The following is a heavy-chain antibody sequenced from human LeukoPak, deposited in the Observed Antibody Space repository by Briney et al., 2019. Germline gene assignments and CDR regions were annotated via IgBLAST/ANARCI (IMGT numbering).Heavy chain of an antibody. CDR2: MNPNSGNT. Sequence: ASVKVSCKASGYTFTSYDINWVRQATGQGLEWMGWMNPNSGNTGYAQKFQGRVTMTRNTSISTAYMELSSLRSEDTAVYYCAGERRIAARRAGFDPWGQGTLVTVSS. CDR3: AGERRIAARRAGFDP. D-gene: IGHD6-6*01. CDR1: GYTFTSYD. J-gene: IGHJ5*02. V-gene: IGHV1-8*01.